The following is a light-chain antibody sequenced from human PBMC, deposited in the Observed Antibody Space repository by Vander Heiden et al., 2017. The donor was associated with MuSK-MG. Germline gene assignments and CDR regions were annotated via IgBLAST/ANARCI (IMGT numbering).Light chain of an antibody. J-gene: IGKJ4*01. CDR1: QTISTY. CDR2: SAS. CDR3: QQNYHNYLLT. Sequence: IQMTQSPSSLSASVGDTSTIACRASQTISTYLNWYQQKPGKAPKLLIYSASTLQSGVPSRFSGSGSGTDFTLTIRSLQPEDFATYYCQQNYHNYLLTFGGGTKVEV. V-gene: IGKV1-39*01.